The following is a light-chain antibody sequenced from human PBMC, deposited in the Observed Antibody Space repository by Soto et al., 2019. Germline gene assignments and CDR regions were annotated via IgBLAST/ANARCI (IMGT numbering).Light chain of an antibody. J-gene: IGKJ1*01. Sequence: EIVMTQSPATLSVSPWERAALTCRASQSVSSNLAWYQQKPGQAPRLLIYGASTRATGIPARFSGSGSGTEFTLTISSLQSEDFAVYYCHQYNNWPGTFGQGTKVEIK. CDR1: QSVSSN. V-gene: IGKV3-15*01. CDR3: HQYNNWPGT. CDR2: GAS.